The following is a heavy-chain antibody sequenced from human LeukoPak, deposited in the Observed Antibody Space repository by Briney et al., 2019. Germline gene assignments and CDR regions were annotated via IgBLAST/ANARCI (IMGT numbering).Heavy chain of an antibody. V-gene: IGHV4-34*01. Sequence: SETLSLTCAVYGGSFSGYYWSWIRQPPGKGLEWIGEINHSGSTNYNPSLKSRVTISVDMSKNQFSLKLSSVTAADTAVYYCARDYYGSGSYPDYWGQGTLVTVSS. CDR2: INHSGST. J-gene: IGHJ4*02. CDR3: ARDYYGSGSYPDY. D-gene: IGHD3-10*01. CDR1: GGSFSGYY.